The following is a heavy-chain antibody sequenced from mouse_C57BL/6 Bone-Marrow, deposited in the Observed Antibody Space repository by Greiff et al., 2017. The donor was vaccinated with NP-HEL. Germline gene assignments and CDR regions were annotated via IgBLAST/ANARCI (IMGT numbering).Heavy chain of an antibody. V-gene: IGHV14-4*01. J-gene: IGHJ4*01. CDR2: IDPENGDT. CDR1: GFNIKDDY. D-gene: IGHD1-1*01. CDR3: TTAYYGSSSWFAY. Sequence: VQLQQSGAELVRPGASVKLSCTASGFNIKDDYMHWVKQRPEQGLEWIGWIDPENGDTEYASKFQGKATITADTSSNTAYLQLSSLTSEDTAVYYCTTAYYGSSSWFAYWGQGTSVTVSS.